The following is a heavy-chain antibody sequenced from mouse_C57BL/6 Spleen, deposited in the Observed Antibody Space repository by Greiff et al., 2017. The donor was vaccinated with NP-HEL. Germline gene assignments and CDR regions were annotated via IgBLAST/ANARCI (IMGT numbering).Heavy chain of an antibody. CDR3: ARTGGNYDYDD. D-gene: IGHD2-4*01. J-gene: IGHJ2*01. CDR2: IDPSDSYT. CDR1: GYTFTSYW. V-gene: IGHV1-50*01. Sequence: QVQLQQPGAELVKPGASVKLSCKASGYTFTSYWMQWVKQRPGQGLEWIGEIDPSDSYTNYNQKFKGKATLTVDTSSSTAYMQLRSLTSEDSAVYYCARTGGNYDYDDWGQGTTLTVSS.